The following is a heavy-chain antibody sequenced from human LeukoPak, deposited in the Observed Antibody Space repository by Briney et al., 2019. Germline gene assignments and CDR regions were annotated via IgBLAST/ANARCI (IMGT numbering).Heavy chain of an antibody. D-gene: IGHD3-10*01. J-gene: IGHJ4*02. CDR1: GFTSSSFA. CDR3: AKDTRFGELFHFDY. Sequence: PGGSLRLSCAASGFTSSSFAMSWVRQAPGKGLEWVSGISGSGGSTYYADSVKGRFTISRDNSKNTLYLQMNSLRAEDTAVYCCAKDTRFGELFHFDYWGQGTLVTVSS. CDR2: ISGSGGST. V-gene: IGHV3-23*01.